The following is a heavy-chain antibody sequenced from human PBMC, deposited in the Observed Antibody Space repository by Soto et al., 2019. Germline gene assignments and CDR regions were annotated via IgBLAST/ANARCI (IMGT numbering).Heavy chain of an antibody. CDR2: MNPGSGDT. D-gene: IGHD3-16*01. Sequence: ASVKVSCKASGYSFTNNDVSWVRQATGQGLEWMGWMNPGSGDTGYAQKFQGRVTMTRDISTATAYMELRSLRSDDTATYYCARMATFGSLNWFDPWGQGTLVTVSS. J-gene: IGHJ5*02. CDR1: GYSFTNND. V-gene: IGHV1-8*01. CDR3: ARMATFGSLNWFDP.